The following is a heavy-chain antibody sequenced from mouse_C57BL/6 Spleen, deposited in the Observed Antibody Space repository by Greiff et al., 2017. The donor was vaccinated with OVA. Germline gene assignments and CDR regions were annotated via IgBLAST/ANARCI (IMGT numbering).Heavy chain of an antibody. V-gene: IGHV5-6*01. CDR3: AIITTCDY. D-gene: IGHD1-1*01. Sequence: EVQGVESGGDLVKPGGSLKLSCAASGFTFSSYGMSWVRQTPDKRLEWVATISSGGSYTYYPYSVKGRFTISRDNAKNTRYLQMSSLKSEDTAMYYCAIITTCDYWGQGTSVTVSS. CDR2: ISSGGSYT. J-gene: IGHJ4*01. CDR1: GFTFSSYG.